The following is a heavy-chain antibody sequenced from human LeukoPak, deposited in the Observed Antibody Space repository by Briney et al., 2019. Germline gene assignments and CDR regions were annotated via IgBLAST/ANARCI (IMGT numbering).Heavy chain of an antibody. Sequence: GGSLRLSCAASGFTLSTYDMHWVRQPTGEGLEWVSIIYRAGDTYYPGSVKGRFTISRDNAKNSLYLQMNSLRAEDTAVYYCAREGSGEWFGELSATDYYYYYYGMDVWGQGTTVTVSS. CDR3: AREGSGEWFGELSATDYYYYYYGMDV. V-gene: IGHV3-13*01. J-gene: IGHJ6*02. CDR1: GFTLSTYD. CDR2: IYRAGDT. D-gene: IGHD3-10*01.